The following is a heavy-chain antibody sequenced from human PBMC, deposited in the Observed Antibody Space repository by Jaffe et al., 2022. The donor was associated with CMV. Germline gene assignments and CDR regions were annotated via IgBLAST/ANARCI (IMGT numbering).Heavy chain of an antibody. Sequence: EVQLLESGGGLVQPGGSLRLSCAASGFSFTSYAMSWVRQAPGRGLEWVSTISNTGGNTYYADSVKGRLTISRDNSKNTLYLQLNTLRAEDTATYYCAKEGRIAVAWSYFDYWGQGTLVTVSS. J-gene: IGHJ4*02. CDR2: ISNTGGNT. CDR3: AKEGRIAVAWSYFDY. D-gene: IGHD6-19*01. V-gene: IGHV3-23*01. CDR1: GFSFTSYA.